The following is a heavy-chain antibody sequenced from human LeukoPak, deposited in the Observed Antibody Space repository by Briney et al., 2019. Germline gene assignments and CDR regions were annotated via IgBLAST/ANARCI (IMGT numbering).Heavy chain of an antibody. CDR1: GFTFSSYA. CDR3: ATYTHWVAGDV. Sequence: GGSLRLSCTASGFTFSSYAMSWVRQAPGKGLEWVANMNQDGSEKDYVDSVKGRFTISRDNARNSLYLQMGSLRAEDTAVYYCATYTHWVAGDVWGQGTTVTVSS. CDR2: MNQDGSEK. V-gene: IGHV3-7*01. J-gene: IGHJ6*02. D-gene: IGHD3-16*01.